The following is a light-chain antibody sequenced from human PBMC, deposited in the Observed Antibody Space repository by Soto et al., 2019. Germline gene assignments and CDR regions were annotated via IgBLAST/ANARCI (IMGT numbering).Light chain of an antibody. CDR1: SGHSSYA. J-gene: IGLJ1*01. CDR2: LNSDGSH. CDR3: QTWGTGIHV. V-gene: IGLV4-69*01. Sequence: QPVLTQSPSASASLGASVKLTCTLSSGHSSYAIAWHQQQPEKGPRYLMKLNSDGSHSKGDGIPDRFSGSSSGAERYLIISRLQSDDEADYYCQTWGTGIHVFGTGTKLTVL.